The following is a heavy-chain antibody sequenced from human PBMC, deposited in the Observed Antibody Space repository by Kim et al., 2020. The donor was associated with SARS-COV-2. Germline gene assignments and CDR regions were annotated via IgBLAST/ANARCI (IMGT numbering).Heavy chain of an antibody. D-gene: IGHD1-26*01. CDR2: ISYDGSNK. Sequence: GGSLRLSCAASGFTFNTYGMHWVRQAPGKGLEWVSVISYDGSNKYYADSVKGRFTISRDNSKNTLYLQMNSLRIEDTAVYYCAKSFRGSYFGYDYWGQGTLVTVSS. CDR1: GFTFNTYG. CDR3: AKSFRGSYFGYDY. V-gene: IGHV3-30*18. J-gene: IGHJ4*02.